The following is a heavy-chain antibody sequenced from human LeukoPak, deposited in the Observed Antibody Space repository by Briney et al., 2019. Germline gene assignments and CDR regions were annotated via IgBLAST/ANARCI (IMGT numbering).Heavy chain of an antibody. CDR2: IWYDGSNK. CDR1: GFTFSRYG. Sequence: GGSLRLSCAASGFTFSRYGMHWARQAPGKGLEWLAVIWYDGSNKYYADSVKGRFTISRDNSKNTLYLQMNSLRAEDTAVYYCASGYGSGSDDYLDYWGQGALVTVSS. V-gene: IGHV3-33*03. D-gene: IGHD3-10*01. J-gene: IGHJ4*02. CDR3: ASGYGSGSDDYLDY.